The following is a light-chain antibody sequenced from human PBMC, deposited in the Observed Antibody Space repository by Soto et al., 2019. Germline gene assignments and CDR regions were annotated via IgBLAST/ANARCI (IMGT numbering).Light chain of an antibody. CDR1: QGISSY. V-gene: IGKV1-8*01. CDR2: AAS. CDR3: QQYYSYPLT. J-gene: IGKJ4*01. Sequence: AILMTQSPSSFSASTGDRVTITCRASQGISSYLAWYQQKPGKAPKLLIYAASTLQSGVPSRFSGSGSGTDFTLTISCLQSEDFATYYCQQYYSYPLTFSGGTKVEIK.